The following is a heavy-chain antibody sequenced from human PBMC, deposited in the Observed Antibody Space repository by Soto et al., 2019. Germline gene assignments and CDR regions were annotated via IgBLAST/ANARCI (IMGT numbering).Heavy chain of an antibody. V-gene: IGHV3-74*01. CDR3: ARGGGEGYDFLTGHHEIYYYYGMDV. CDR1: GFTFSSHW. Sequence: XVSLRLSCTASGFTFSSHWMHWVRQAPGKGLVWVSRINTDGSSTDYADSVKGRYTISRDNAKNTVYLQMNSLRAEDTAVYYCARGGGEGYDFLTGHHEIYYYYGMDVWGQGTTVTVSS. D-gene: IGHD3-9*01. J-gene: IGHJ6*02. CDR2: INTDGSST.